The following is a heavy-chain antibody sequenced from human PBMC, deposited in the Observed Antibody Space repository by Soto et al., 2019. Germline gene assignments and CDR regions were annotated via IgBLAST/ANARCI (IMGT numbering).Heavy chain of an antibody. J-gene: IGHJ4*02. Sequence: GESLKISCKGSGYSFTSYWIGWVRQMPGKGLEWMGIIYPGDSDTRYSPSFQGQVTISADRSISTAYLQWSSLKASDTAMYYCARQNPYCTNGVCYSDYWGQGTLVTVSS. D-gene: IGHD2-8*01. V-gene: IGHV5-51*01. CDR3: ARQNPYCTNGVCYSDY. CDR2: IYPGDSDT. CDR1: GYSFTSYW.